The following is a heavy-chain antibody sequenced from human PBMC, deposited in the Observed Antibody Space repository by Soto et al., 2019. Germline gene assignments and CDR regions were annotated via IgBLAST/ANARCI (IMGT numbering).Heavy chain of an antibody. V-gene: IGHV4-31*03. Sequence: QVQLQESGPGLVKPSETLSLTCTVSGGSITRGGYYWSWIRQHPGKGLEWIGCIYNSGITYYNPALKRRVTISGGTSKNKFSLKLTSVTAADTAVYYCARAPAPWGQGTLFTVSS. J-gene: IGHJ5*02. CDR1: GGSITRGGYY. CDR2: IYNSGIT. CDR3: ARAPAP.